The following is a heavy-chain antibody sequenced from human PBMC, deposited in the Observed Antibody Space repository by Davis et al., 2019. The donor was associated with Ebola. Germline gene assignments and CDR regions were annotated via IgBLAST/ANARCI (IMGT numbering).Heavy chain of an antibody. D-gene: IGHD7-27*01. V-gene: IGHV3-21*04. CDR3: AGGEGATGDTGMDV. CDR1: GFSFSTYS. Sequence: GESLKISCAASGFSFSTYSMNWVRQAPGKGLVWVSSISSSSSYISYADSVKGRFTISRDSAKNSLYLQMNSLRAEDTAVYYCAGGEGATGDTGMDVWGQGTTVTVSS. J-gene: IGHJ6*02. CDR2: ISSSSSYI.